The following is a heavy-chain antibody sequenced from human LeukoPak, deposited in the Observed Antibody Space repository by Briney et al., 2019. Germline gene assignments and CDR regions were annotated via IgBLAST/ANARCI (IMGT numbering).Heavy chain of an antibody. V-gene: IGHV1-2*02. CDR3: ATSTKYSISWGAFDT. CDR1: EYIFTTYY. D-gene: IGHD6-13*01. J-gene: IGHJ3*02. CDR2: MHPNSGAT. Sequence: ASMKVSCKASEYIFTTYYMHWVRQAPGQGLEWMGWMHPNSGATNYAQKIQGRVTMTRDTSISTAYMELSSLTSDDTAVYYCATSTKYSISWGAFDTWGQGTMVTVSS.